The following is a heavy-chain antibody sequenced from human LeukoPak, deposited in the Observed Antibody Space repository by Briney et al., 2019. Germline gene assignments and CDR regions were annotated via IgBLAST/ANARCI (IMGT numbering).Heavy chain of an antibody. V-gene: IGHV1-2*02. CDR3: ALTVLVLAFDI. Sequence: ASVKVSCKASGGTFSSYAISWVRQAPGQGLEWMGWINPNSGGTNYAQKFQGRVTMTRDTSISTAYMELSRLRSDDTAVYYCALTVLVLAFDIWGQGTMVTVSS. CDR1: GGTFSSYA. CDR2: INPNSGGT. J-gene: IGHJ3*02. D-gene: IGHD4-11*01.